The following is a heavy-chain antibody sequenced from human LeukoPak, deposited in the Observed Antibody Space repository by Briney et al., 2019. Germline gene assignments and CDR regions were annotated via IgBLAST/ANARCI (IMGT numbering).Heavy chain of an antibody. D-gene: IGHD3-3*01. V-gene: IGHV4-61*02. CDR1: GGSISSGSYY. CDR3: ARGGDFWSGNAFDI. CDR2: IYTSGST. J-gene: IGHJ3*02. Sequence: SQTLSLTCTVSGGSISSGSYYWSWIRQPAGKGLEWIGRIYTSGSTNYNPSLKSRVTISVDMSKNQFSLKLSSVTAADTAVYYCARGGDFWSGNAFDIWGQGTMVTVSS.